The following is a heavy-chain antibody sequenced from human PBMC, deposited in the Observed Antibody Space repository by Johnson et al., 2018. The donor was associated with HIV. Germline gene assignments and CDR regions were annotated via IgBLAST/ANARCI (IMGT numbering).Heavy chain of an antibody. CDR2: ISYDGSNK. CDR1: GFIFSSYA. J-gene: IGHJ3*02. V-gene: IGHV3-30*04. D-gene: IGHD5-18*01. Sequence: QVQLVESGGGVVQPGRSLRLSCAASGFIFSSYAMHWVRQAPGKGLEWVAVISYDGSNKYYADSVKGRFTISRDNSKNTLYLEMNSLRAEDTAVYYCTRLPSGYSRDAFDIWGQGTMVTVSS. CDR3: TRLPSGYSRDAFDI.